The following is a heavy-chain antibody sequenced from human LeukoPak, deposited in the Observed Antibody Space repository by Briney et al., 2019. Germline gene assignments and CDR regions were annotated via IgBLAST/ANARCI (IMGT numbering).Heavy chain of an antibody. J-gene: IGHJ4*02. CDR2: ISYDGSNK. Sequence: PGGSLRLSCAASGFTFSSYGMHWVRQAPGKGLEWVAIISYDGSNKYYADSVKGRFTISRDNSKNTLYLQMNSLRAEDTVVYYCVRVTQDQYYFDYWGQGALVTVSS. D-gene: IGHD5-18*01. V-gene: IGHV3-30*03. CDR3: VRVTQDQYYFDY. CDR1: GFTFSSYG.